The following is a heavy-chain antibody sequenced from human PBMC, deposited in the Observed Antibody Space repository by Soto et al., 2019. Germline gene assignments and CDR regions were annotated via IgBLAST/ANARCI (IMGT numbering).Heavy chain of an antibody. J-gene: IGHJ4*02. D-gene: IGHD3-22*01. CDR3: ARDYYDSSGFFFDY. CDR1: GGSIRSYY. CDR2: MYYSGNT. Sequence: SETLSLTCTVSGGSIRSYYWSWIRQPPGKGLEYIGYMYYSGNTNYNPSLKSRVTMSVDTSKNQFSLKLSSVTAADTAVYCCARDYYDSSGFFFDYWGQGTLVTVSS. V-gene: IGHV4-59*01.